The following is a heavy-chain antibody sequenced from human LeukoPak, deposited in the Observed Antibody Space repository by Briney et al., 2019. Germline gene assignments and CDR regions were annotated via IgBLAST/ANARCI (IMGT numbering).Heavy chain of an antibody. CDR3: AKYSGTYYGMDYFDS. D-gene: IGHD1-26*01. J-gene: IGHJ4*02. Sequence: GGSLRLSCAAPGFIFSDYTMNWVRQSPGKGLEWLSYISATSSTIYNADSVEGRFIISRDNAKNSLYLQMDNLKPEDTAVYFCAKYSGTYYGMDYFDSWGQGTLVTVSS. CDR2: ISATSSTI. CDR1: GFIFSDYT. V-gene: IGHV3-48*01.